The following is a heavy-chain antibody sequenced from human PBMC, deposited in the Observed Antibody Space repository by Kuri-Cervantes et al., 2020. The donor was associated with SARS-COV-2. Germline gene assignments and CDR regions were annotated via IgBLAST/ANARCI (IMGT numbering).Heavy chain of an antibody. D-gene: IGHD6-6*01. J-gene: IGHJ6*03. V-gene: IGHV3-53*01. Sequence: GESLKISCAASGFTVSSNYMSWVRQAPGKGLEWVSVIYSGGSTYYADSVKGRFTISRDNSKNTLYLQMNSLRAEDTAVYYCARDRSIAARPASYYYYMDVWGKGTTVTVSS. CDR3: ARDRSIAARPASYYYYMDV. CDR1: GFTVSSNY. CDR2: IYSGGST.